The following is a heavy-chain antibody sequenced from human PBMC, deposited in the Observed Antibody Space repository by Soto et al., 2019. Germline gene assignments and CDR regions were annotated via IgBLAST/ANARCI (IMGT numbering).Heavy chain of an antibody. CDR3: AHPRGYGVFDAYDI. V-gene: IGHV3-23*01. Sequence: GSLRLSCAASGSTFSTYPMNWVRRAPGKGLELVSSIIANGAYTYYADSVKGRFTVSRDNSLNALYLQMNSLRIEDTAVYYFAHPRGYGVFDAYDIWGQGTMGTVSS. J-gene: IGHJ3*02. CDR2: IIANGAYT. D-gene: IGHD2-8*01. CDR1: GSTFSTYP.